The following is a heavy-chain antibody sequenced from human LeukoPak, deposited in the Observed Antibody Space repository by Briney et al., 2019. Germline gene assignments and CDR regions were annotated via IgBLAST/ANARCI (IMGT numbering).Heavy chain of an antibody. CDR3: AIHSSSWYDYFDY. Sequence: AGGSLRLSCAASGFTFSRYWMSWVRQAPGKGLEWVANIKQDGSEKYYVDSVKGRFTISRDNAKNSLYLQMNSLRAEDTAVYYCAIHSSSWYDYFDYWGQGTLVTVSS. CDR2: IKQDGSEK. D-gene: IGHD6-13*01. CDR1: GFTFSRYW. V-gene: IGHV3-7*03. J-gene: IGHJ4*02.